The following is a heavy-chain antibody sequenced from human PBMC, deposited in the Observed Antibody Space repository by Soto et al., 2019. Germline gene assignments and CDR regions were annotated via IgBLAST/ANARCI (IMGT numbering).Heavy chain of an antibody. Sequence: SETLSLTCTVSGGSISSYYWSWIRQPPGKGLEWIGYIYYSGSTNYNPSLKSRVTISVDTSKNQFSLKLSSVTAADTAVYYCARHVGDFWSGYYRSSGAFDIWGQGTMVTVSS. V-gene: IGHV4-59*08. CDR1: GGSISSYY. CDR2: IYYSGST. J-gene: IGHJ3*02. D-gene: IGHD3-3*01. CDR3: ARHVGDFWSGYYRSSGAFDI.